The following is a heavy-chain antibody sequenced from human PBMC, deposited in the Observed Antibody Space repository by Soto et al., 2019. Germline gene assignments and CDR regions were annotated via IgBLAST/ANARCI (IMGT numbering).Heavy chain of an antibody. V-gene: IGHV1-3*01. Sequence: GASVKVSCKASVYTFTSYAMHWVRQAPGQRLEWMGWINAGNGNTKYSQKFQGRVTITRDTSASTAYMELSSLRSEDTAVYYCARSIVVVTALDYWGQGTLVTVSS. CDR2: INAGNGNT. D-gene: IGHD2-21*02. CDR3: ARSIVVVTALDY. J-gene: IGHJ4*02. CDR1: VYTFTSYA.